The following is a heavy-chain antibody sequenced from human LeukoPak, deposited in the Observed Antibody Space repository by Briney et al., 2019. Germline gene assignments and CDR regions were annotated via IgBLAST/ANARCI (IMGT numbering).Heavy chain of an antibody. CDR3: ARAQDIVVVPAADNWFDP. Sequence: SETLSLTCAVYGGSFSGYYWSWIRQPPGKGLEWIGEINHSGSTNYNPSLKSRVTISVDTSKNQFSLKLSSVTAADTAVYYCARAQDIVVVPAADNWFDPWGQGTLVTVSS. CDR2: INHSGST. V-gene: IGHV4-34*01. J-gene: IGHJ5*02. D-gene: IGHD2-2*01. CDR1: GGSFSGYY.